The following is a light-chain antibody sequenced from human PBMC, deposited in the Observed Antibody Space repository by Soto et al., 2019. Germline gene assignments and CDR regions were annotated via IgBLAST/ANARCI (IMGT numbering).Light chain of an antibody. CDR3: LLSFSGTHVV. CDR1: TGAVTSGHY. Sequence: QAVVTQEPSLTVSPGGTVTLTCGSSTGAVTSGHYPYWFQQKSGQAPRALIYDTSNKHSWTPARFSGSLLGGKAALTLSGAQPEDEAEYYCLLSFSGTHVVLGGGTKLTVL. J-gene: IGLJ2*01. CDR2: DTS. V-gene: IGLV7-46*01.